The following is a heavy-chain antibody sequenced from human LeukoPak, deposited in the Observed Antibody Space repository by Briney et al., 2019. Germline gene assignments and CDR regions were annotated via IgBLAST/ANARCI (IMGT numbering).Heavy chain of an antibody. CDR3: ARDPLLWFGELLFGGYYFDY. Sequence: PGGSLRLSCAASAFSLSAYNMNWVRQAPGKGLEWVSSISYTGTYIYYADSVKGRFTISRDNSKNTLYLQMNSLRAEDTAVYYCARDPLLWFGELLFGGYYFDYWGQGTLVTVSS. D-gene: IGHD3-10*01. CDR1: AFSLSAYN. V-gene: IGHV3-21*01. J-gene: IGHJ4*02. CDR2: ISYTGTYI.